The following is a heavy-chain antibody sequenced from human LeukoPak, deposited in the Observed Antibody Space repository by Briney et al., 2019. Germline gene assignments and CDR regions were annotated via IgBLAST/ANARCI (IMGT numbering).Heavy chain of an antibody. CDR2: IKQDGSEK. V-gene: IGHV3-7*01. CDR1: GFTFSSYW. J-gene: IGHJ4*02. D-gene: IGHD6-6*01. CDR3: ARGPYSSSNYFDY. Sequence: GGSLRLSCAASGFTFSSYWMSWVRQAPGKGLEWVANIKQDGSEKYYVDSVKGRITISRDNAKNSLYLQMNSLRAEDTAVYYCARGPYSSSNYFDYWGQGTLVTVSS.